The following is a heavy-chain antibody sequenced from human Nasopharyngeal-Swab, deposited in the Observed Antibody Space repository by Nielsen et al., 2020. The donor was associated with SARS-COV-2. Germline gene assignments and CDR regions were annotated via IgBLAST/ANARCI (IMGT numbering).Heavy chain of an antibody. CDR1: GFTFSSYS. CDR3: ARARRGVDYYMDV. CDR2: ISSSSSYI. Sequence: GGSLRLSCAASGFTFSSYSMNRVRQDPGKGLEWVSSISSSSSYIYYADSVKGRFTISRDNAKNSLYLQMNSLRAEDTAVYYCARARRGVDYYMDVWGKGTTVTVSS. V-gene: IGHV3-21*01. D-gene: IGHD3-10*01. J-gene: IGHJ6*03.